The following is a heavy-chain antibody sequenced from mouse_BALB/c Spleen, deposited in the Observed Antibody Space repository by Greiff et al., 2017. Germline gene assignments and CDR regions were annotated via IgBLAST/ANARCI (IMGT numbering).Heavy chain of an antibody. J-gene: IGHJ4*01. CDR2: ISSGGSYT. Sequence: DVMLVESGGGLVQPGGSLKLSCAASGFTFSSYTMSWVRQTPEKRLEWVAEISSGGSYTYYPDTVTGRFTISRDNAKNTLYLEMSSLRSEDTAMYYCARGHYGSSPEGAMDYWGQGTSVTVSS. CDR3: ARGHYGSSPEGAMDY. V-gene: IGHV5-9-4*01. D-gene: IGHD1-1*01. CDR1: GFTFSSYT.